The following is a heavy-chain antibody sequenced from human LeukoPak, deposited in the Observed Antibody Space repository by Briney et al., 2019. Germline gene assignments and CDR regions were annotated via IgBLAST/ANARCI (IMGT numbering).Heavy chain of an antibody. J-gene: IGHJ4*02. D-gene: IGHD1-26*01. CDR3: AKRGAEVGATVAPGDY. V-gene: IGHV3-23*01. CDR1: GFTFSSYE. Sequence: PGGSLRLSCAASGFTFSSYEMNWVRQAPGKGLEWVSAISGSGGSTYYADSVKGRFTISSDNSKNTLYLQMNSLRAEDTAVYYCAKRGAEVGATVAPGDYWGQGTLVTVSS. CDR2: ISGSGGST.